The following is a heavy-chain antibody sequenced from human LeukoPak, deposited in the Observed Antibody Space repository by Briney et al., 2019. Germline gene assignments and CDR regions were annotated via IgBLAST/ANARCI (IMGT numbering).Heavy chain of an antibody. CDR1: GFTFSSYW. D-gene: IGHD3-3*01. V-gene: IGHV3-74*01. J-gene: IGHJ6*02. CDR3: ARDSSLEWLIHYGMDV. Sequence: PGGSLRLSCAASGFTFSSYWMHWVRQAPGKGLVWVSRINSDGSSTSYADSVKGRFTISRDNAKNTLYLQMNSLRAEDTAVYYCARDSSLEWLIHYGMDVWGQGTTVTVSS. CDR2: INSDGSST.